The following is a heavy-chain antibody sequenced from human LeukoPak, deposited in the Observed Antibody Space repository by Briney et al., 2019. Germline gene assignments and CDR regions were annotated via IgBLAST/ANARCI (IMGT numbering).Heavy chain of an antibody. CDR2: IIPIFGTA. CDR1: GGTFSSYA. V-gene: IGHV1-69*13. D-gene: IGHD1-26*01. Sequence: ASVKVSCKASGGTFSSYAISWVRQAPGQGLEWMGGIIPIFGTANYAQKFQGRVTITADESTSTAYMELSSLRSEDTAVYYCARDRGATTVYFDYWGQGTLVTVSP. CDR3: ARDRGATTVYFDY. J-gene: IGHJ4*02.